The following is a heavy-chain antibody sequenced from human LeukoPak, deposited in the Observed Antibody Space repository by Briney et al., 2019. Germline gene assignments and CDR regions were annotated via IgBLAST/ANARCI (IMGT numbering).Heavy chain of an antibody. CDR2: ITTNGRST. J-gene: IGHJ4*02. V-gene: IGHV3-23*01. D-gene: IGHD4/OR15-4a*01. CDR3: AKEVLGYFDF. CDR1: GFTFSNYD. Sequence: GGSLRLSCAASGFTFSNYDMSWVRQAPGKGLEWVSAITTNGRSTYQADSVKGRFTISRDNSKDTLYLQMNNLRAEDTALYYCAKEVLGYFDFWGQGTQVTVSS.